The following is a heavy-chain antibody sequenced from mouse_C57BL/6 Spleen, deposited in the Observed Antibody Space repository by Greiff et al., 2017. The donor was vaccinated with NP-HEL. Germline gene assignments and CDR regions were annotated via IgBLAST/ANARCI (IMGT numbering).Heavy chain of an antibody. CDR2: INPNYGTT. V-gene: IGHV1-39*01. D-gene: IGHD1-1*01. CDR3: ARRGYGSSSWYFDV. Sequence: EVKLQESGPELVEPGASVKISCKASGYSFTDYNMNWVKQSNGKSLEWIGVINPNYGTTSYNQKFKGKATLTVDQSSSTAYMQLNSLTSEDSAVYYCARRGYGSSSWYFDVWGTGTTVTVSS. CDR1: GYSFTDYN. J-gene: IGHJ1*03.